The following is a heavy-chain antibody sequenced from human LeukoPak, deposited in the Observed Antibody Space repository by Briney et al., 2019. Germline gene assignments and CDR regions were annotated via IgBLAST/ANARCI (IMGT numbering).Heavy chain of an antibody. Sequence: GGSLRLSCAASGFTFSSYGMHWVRQAPGKGLEWVAVISYDGSNKYYADSVRGRFTISRDNSKNTLYLQMNSLRAEDTAVYYCAKRMWQQLFTFDYWGQGTLVTVSS. CDR3: AKRMWQQLFTFDY. CDR2: ISYDGSNK. V-gene: IGHV3-30*18. J-gene: IGHJ4*02. CDR1: GFTFSSYG. D-gene: IGHD6-13*01.